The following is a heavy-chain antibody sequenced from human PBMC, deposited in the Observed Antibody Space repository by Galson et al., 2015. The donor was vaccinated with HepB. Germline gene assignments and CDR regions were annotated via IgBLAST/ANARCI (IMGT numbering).Heavy chain of an antibody. CDR1: GYTFTAYY. V-gene: IGHV1-2*02. D-gene: IGHD2-15*01. J-gene: IGHJ4*02. Sequence: SVKVSCKASGYTFTAYYMHWVRQAPGQGLEWMGWINPNSGGTNYAQKFQGRVTMTRDTSISTAYMELSSLRSEDTAVYYCARELVATYYFDYWGQATLVTVSS. CDR2: INPNSGGT. CDR3: ARELVATYYFDY.